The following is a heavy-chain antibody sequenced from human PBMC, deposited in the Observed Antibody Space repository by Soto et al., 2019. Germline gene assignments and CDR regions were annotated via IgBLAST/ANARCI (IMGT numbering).Heavy chain of an antibody. J-gene: IGHJ4*02. Sequence: GGSLRLSCAASGFTFNSYSMNWVRQAPGKGLEWVSSMSRSSRYIYYADSVKGRFTISRDNAKNSVYLQMNSLRAEDTAVYYCARDGGVAATLANYFDYWGQGTLVTVFS. CDR1: GFTFNSYS. D-gene: IGHD2-15*01. V-gene: IGHV3-21*01. CDR2: MSRSSRYI. CDR3: ARDGGVAATLANYFDY.